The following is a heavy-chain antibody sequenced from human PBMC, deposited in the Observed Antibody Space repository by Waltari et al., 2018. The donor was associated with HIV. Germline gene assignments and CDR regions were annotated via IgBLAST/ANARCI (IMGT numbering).Heavy chain of an antibody. Sequence: EVQLVESGGGLVKPGGSLRLSCVASGITFRSAWMPWVRQGPGKGLEGVGRIKTEADGGTIDYAAPVKGRYIISRDDLKDTLYLQMNSLKTEDTGVYYCTRVYRLVEWAALWGQGTQVTVSS. D-gene: IGHD3-3*01. V-gene: IGHV3-15*01. J-gene: IGHJ4*02. CDR3: TRVYRLVEWAAL. CDR2: IKTEADGGTI. CDR1: GITFRSAW.